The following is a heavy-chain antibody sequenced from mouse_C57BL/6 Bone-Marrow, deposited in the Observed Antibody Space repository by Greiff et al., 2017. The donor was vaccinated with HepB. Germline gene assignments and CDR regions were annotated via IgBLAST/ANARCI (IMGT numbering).Heavy chain of an antibody. D-gene: IGHD4-1*01. CDR3: ARERDWEGPVDY. CDR2: IDPSDSTT. J-gene: IGHJ2*01. V-gene: IGHV1-50*01. Sequence: QVQLQQPGAELVKPGASVKLSCKASGYTFTSYWMQWVKQRPGQGLEWIGEIDPSDSTTNYNQKFKGKATLTVDTSSSTAYMQLSSLTSEDSAVYYCARERDWEGPVDYWGRGTTLTVTS. CDR1: GYTFTSYW.